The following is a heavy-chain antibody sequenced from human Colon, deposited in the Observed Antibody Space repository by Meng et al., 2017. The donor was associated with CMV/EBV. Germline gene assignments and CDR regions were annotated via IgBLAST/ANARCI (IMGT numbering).Heavy chain of an antibody. D-gene: IGHD6-6*01. CDR3: VHRYSSSSGEVS. V-gene: IGHV2-5*02. J-gene: IGHJ5*02. CDR1: GFSLTSKLNS. CDR2: IHGDDTE. Sequence: MPLKQAGPTSGKPTQTPKVTCTFSGFSLTSKLNSLGWIRRSPGKALEWLALIHGDDTEQYSPSLQSRLSATRDTYKNQVVLTLTDMDPVDTATYYCVHRYSSSSGEVSWGQGTLVTVSS.